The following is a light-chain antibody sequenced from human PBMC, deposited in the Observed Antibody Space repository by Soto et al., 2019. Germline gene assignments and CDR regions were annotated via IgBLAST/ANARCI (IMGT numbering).Light chain of an antibody. J-gene: IGLJ1*01. CDR2: EVT. V-gene: IGLV2-14*01. Sequence: ALTQPASVSRSPGQYITISCTGTSSDVGAYNFVSWYQHHPGRAPKLIIYEVTIRPSGVSNRFSGSKSGNTASLTISGLQAEDEADYYCSSYTTSAPYVFGSGTKVTVL. CDR1: SSDVGAYNF. CDR3: SSYTTSAPYV.